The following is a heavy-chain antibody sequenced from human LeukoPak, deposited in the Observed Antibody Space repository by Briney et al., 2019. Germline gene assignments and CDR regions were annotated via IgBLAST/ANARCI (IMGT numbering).Heavy chain of an antibody. J-gene: IGHJ5*02. CDR1: GGSISSSSYY. CDR3: ARGGNYWPQWWFDP. V-gene: IGHV4-39*07. CDR2: IYYSGST. Sequence: NPSETLSLTCTVSGGSISSSSYYWGWIRQPPGKGLEWIGSIYYSGSTYYNPSLKSRVTISVDTSKNQFSLKLSSVTAADTAVYYCARGGNYWPQWWFDPWGRGTLVSVSS. D-gene: IGHD1-26*01.